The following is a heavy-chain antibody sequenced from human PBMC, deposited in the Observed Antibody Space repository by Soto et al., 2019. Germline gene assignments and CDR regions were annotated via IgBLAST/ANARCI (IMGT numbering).Heavy chain of an antibody. CDR1: GSGFIRSG. J-gene: IGHJ6*02. V-gene: IGHV1-58*02. D-gene: IGHD2-15*01. Sequence: GPSVKVSCKASGSGFIRSGIQWVRQAHGQRLEWIGWIVVASGQTNYAQNFRGRVAITRDTSTATAYIELTGLTSEDTAVYFCSADRPDIGVGWWVWGQGTTVTVSS. CDR2: IVVASGQT. CDR3: SADRPDIGVGWWV.